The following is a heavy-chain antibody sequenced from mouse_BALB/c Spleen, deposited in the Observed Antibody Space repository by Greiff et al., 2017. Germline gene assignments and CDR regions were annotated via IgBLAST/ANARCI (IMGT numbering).Heavy chain of an antibody. V-gene: IGHV1-4*01. CDR2: INPSTGYT. Sequence: PGQGLEWIGYINPSTGYTEYNQKFKDKATLTADKSSSTAYMQLSSLTSEDSAVYYCARDDYDFDYWGQGTTLTVSS. D-gene: IGHD2-4*01. J-gene: IGHJ2*01. CDR3: ARDDYDFDY.